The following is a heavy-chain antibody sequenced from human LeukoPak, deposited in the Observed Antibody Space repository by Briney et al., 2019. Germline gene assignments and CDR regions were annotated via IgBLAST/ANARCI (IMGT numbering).Heavy chain of an antibody. V-gene: IGHV1-18*01. CDR1: GYTFTSYG. J-gene: IGHJ4*02. D-gene: IGHD3-10*01. CDR3: ARAPGTMVRGAIRD. Sequence: ASVKVSCKASGYTFTSYGISWVRQAPGQGLEWMGWISAYNGNTNYAQKLQGRVTMTTDTSTSTAYMELRSLRSDDTAVYYCARAPGTMVRGAIRDWGQGTLVTVSS. CDR2: ISAYNGNT.